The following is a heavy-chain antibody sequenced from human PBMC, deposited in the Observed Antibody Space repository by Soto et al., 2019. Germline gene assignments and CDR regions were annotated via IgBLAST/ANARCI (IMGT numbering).Heavy chain of an antibody. CDR2: IIPIFGTA. J-gene: IGHJ6*02. CDR1: GGTFSSYA. V-gene: IGHV1-69*13. CDR3: ASDKYYDFWSGYYYYYGMDV. Sequence: ASVKVSCKASGGTFSSYAISWVRQAPGQGLEWMGGIIPIFGTANYAQKFQGRVTITADESTSTAYMELSSLRSEDTAVYYCASDKYYDFWSGYYYYYGMDVWGQGTTVTVSS. D-gene: IGHD3-3*01.